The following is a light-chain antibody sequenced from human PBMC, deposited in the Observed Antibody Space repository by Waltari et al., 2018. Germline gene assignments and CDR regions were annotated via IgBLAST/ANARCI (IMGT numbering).Light chain of an antibody. V-gene: IGKV3-15*01. J-gene: IGKJ2*01. Sequence: EIVMTQSPATLSVSPGERASLSCRASQSVSSNLAWYQQKPGQAPRLLIYGASTRVSGIPARFSGSGSGTEFTLTSISLQSEDFAVYYCQQYNNWPPQYTFGQGTKLEIK. CDR2: GAS. CDR1: QSVSSN. CDR3: QQYNNWPPQYT.